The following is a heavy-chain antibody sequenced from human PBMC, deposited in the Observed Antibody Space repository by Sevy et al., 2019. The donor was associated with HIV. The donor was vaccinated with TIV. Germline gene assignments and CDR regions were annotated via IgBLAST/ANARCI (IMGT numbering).Heavy chain of an antibody. Sequence: SETLSLTCTVSGGSISSYYWSWIRQSPGKGLEWVGYIYYSGSTNYHPSLKNRVTISVDTSKNQFSLKLSTVTAADTAVYYCARMRYCSSTSCYLGGGYYYGMDVWGKGTTVTVSS. CDR3: ARMRYCSSTSCYLGGGYYYGMDV. CDR1: GGSISSYY. J-gene: IGHJ6*04. V-gene: IGHV4-59*01. D-gene: IGHD2-2*01. CDR2: IYYSGST.